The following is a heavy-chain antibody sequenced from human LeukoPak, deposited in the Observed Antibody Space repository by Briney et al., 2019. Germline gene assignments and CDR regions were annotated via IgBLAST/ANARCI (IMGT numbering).Heavy chain of an antibody. V-gene: IGHV4-39*01. CDR2: IYYSGST. D-gene: IGHD2-15*01. Sequence: SETLSLTCTVSGGSISSSSYYWGWIRQPPGKGLEWIGSIYYSGSTYYNPSLKSRVTISVDTSKNQFSLKLSSVTAADTAVYYCARTGGRYCSGGSCLTIDYWGQGTLVTVSS. CDR1: GGSISSSSYY. J-gene: IGHJ4*02. CDR3: ARTGGRYCSGGSCLTIDY.